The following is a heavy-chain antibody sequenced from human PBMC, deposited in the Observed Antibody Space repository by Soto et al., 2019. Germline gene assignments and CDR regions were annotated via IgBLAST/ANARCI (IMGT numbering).Heavy chain of an antibody. CDR3: AKVGSERYYGSVSYWGTFDY. CDR2: ISYDGSNK. Sequence: QVQLVESGGGVVQPGRSLRLSCAASGFTFSSYGMHWVRQAPGKGLEWVAVISYDGSNKYYADSVKGRFTISRDNSKNTLYLQMNSLRAEDTAVYYCAKVGSERYYGSVSYWGTFDYWGQGTLVTVSS. CDR1: GFTFSSYG. D-gene: IGHD3-10*01. J-gene: IGHJ4*02. V-gene: IGHV3-30*18.